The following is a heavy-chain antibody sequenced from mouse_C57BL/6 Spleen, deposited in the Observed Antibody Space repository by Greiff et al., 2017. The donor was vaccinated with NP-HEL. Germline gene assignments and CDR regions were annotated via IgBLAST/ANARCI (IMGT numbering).Heavy chain of an antibody. CDR2: IRNKANGYTT. CDR3: ARYGYGSPFDY. J-gene: IGHJ2*01. Sequence: EVHLVESGGGLVQPGGSLSLSCAASGFTFTDYYMSWVRQPPGKALEWLGFIRNKANGYTTEYSASVKGRFTISRDNSQSILYLQMNALRAEDSATYYCARYGYGSPFDYWGQGTTLTVSS. D-gene: IGHD2-1*01. CDR1: GFTFTDYY. V-gene: IGHV7-3*01.